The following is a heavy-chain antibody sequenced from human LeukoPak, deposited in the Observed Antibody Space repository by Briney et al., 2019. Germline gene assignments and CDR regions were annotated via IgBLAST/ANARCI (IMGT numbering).Heavy chain of an antibody. V-gene: IGHV1-2*02. CDR3: ARDTIVVVPAASFDY. Sequence: AASVKVSCKASGYTFTGYYMHWVRQAPGQGLEWMGWINPNSGGTNYVRKFQGRVTMTRDTSISTAYMELSRLRSDDTAVYYCARDTIVVVPAASFDYWGQGTLVTVSS. J-gene: IGHJ4*02. D-gene: IGHD2-2*01. CDR1: GYTFTGYY. CDR2: INPNSGGT.